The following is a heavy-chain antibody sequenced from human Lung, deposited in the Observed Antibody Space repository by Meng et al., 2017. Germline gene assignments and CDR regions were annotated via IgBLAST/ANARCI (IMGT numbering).Heavy chain of an antibody. V-gene: IGHV4-34*01. CDR1: SGSSCDYS. CDR3: ARGPTTMAHDFDY. CDR2: INPSERT. J-gene: IGHJ4*02. Sequence: QIELQQRHGVMWSPSWTLSPTLLCSSGSSCDYSRCWTRQPPATGLVWIGEINPSERTNYTPSLESRATISVATSQNNLSLKLSSQTAADSAVYYCARGPTTMAHDFDYWGQGTLVTVSS. D-gene: IGHD4-11*01.